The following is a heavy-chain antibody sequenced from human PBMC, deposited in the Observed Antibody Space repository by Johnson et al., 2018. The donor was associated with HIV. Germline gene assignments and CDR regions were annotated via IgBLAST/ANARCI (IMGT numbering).Heavy chain of an antibody. V-gene: IGHV3-74*01. CDR1: GFTFRTNW. CDR2: INSDGTST. D-gene: IGHD6-13*01. J-gene: IGHJ3*02. CDR3: VRERVGYSRSGDVFYI. Sequence: VQLVESGGGLVQPGGSLRLSCAASGFTFRTNWIHWVRQAPGKGLVWVSRINSDGTSTNYADSVKGRFIISRDNAKNTLYLQMNSLRGEDTAVYYCVRERVGYSRSGDVFYIWGQGKMVNVSS.